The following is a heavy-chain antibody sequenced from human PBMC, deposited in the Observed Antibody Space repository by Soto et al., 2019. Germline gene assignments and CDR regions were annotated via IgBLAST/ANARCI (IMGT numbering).Heavy chain of an antibody. V-gene: IGHV3-15*04. Sequence: DVQLVESGGGLVKPGESLRLSCAASGFTFTNAWMSWVRQAPGKGLEWVGRIESETDGGTTDYAAPVKGRFTISADHSKNTLYLQMNSLKTEDTAVYYCVTDIIFSVAGRLYWGQGTLVTVSS. CDR2: IESETDGGTT. CDR1: GFTFTNAW. D-gene: IGHD6-13*01. J-gene: IGHJ4*02. CDR3: VTDIIFSVAGRLY.